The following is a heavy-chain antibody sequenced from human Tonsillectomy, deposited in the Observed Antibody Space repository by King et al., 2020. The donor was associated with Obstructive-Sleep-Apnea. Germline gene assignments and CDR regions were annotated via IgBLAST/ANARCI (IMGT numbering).Heavy chain of an antibody. Sequence: VQLVESGGGLVQPGWSLRLSCAAAGFTFSTYSMNWVRQAPGKGLEWVSYISSSSSAIYYADSVKGRFTISRDNAKNSLYLQMNSLRAEDTAVYYCAREGSLRGGSWGQGTLVTVSS. J-gene: IGHJ5*02. D-gene: IGHD1-26*01. CDR1: GFTFSTYS. CDR2: ISSSSSAI. CDR3: AREGSLRGGS. V-gene: IGHV3-48*04.